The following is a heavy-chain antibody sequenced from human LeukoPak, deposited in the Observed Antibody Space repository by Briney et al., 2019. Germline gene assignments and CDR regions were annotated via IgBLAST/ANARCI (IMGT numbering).Heavy chain of an antibody. CDR2: SSSGSTI. V-gene: IGHV3-69-1*02. D-gene: IGHD3-10*02. J-gene: IGHJ6*04. CDR1: GFTFDDYG. CDR3: AELGITMIGGV. Sequence: GGSPRLSCAASGFTFDDYGMSWVRQAPGKGLEWVSYSSSGSTIYYADSVKGRFTISRDNAKNSLYLQMNSLRAEDTAVYYCAELGITMIGGVWGKGTTVTISS.